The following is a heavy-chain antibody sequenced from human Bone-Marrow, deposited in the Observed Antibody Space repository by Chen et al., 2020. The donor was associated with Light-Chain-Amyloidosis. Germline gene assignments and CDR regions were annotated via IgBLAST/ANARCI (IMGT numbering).Heavy chain of an antibody. J-gene: IGHJ4*02. CDR3: TSYYGSGSYLYYSDF. CDR2: IRTEAYGGTT. CDR1: GFFFGDYA. V-gene: IGHV3-49*05. Sequence: EVQLVESGGGLVKPGRSLRVSCTTSGFFFGDYAMSWFRQARGKGLEWVGFIRTEAYGGTTEYAASMKGRFTISRDDSKSIAYLHMTSLKTEDTAVYYCTSYYGSGSYLYYSDFWGQGTLVTVSS. D-gene: IGHD3-10*01.